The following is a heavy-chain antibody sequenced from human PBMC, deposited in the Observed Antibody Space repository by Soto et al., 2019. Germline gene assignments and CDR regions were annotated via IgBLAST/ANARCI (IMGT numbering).Heavy chain of an antibody. CDR2: ISAYTGNT. CDR1: GYTFANYG. D-gene: IGHD6-19*01. J-gene: IGHJ4*02. Sequence: VASVKVSCKASGYTFANYGISWVRQAPGQGLEWMGRISAYTGNTNYAPEFQGRVTMTTDTSTSTAYMELRSLRFDDTAVYYCAKDAHVEGYSSGLPKNWGQGTLVTVSS. V-gene: IGHV1-18*01. CDR3: AKDAHVEGYSSGLPKN.